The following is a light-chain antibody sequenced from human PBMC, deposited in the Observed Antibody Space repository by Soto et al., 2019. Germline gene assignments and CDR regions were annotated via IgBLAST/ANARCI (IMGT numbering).Light chain of an antibody. CDR1: SSDIGSYDF. Sequence: QSVLTQPPSASGSPGQSVTISCTGTSSDIGSYDFVSWHQQHPGKAPKLIIYDLTKRPSWVPDRFSASKSGNTASLTVSGLQADDEADYYCSSHGGSNNPFVFGTGTKLTVL. CDR3: SSHGGSNNPFV. CDR2: DLT. V-gene: IGLV2-8*01. J-gene: IGLJ1*01.